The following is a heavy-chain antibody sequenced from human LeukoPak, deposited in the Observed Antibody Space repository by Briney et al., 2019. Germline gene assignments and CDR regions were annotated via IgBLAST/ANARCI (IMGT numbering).Heavy chain of an antibody. CDR3: ARSGWFGWFDP. V-gene: IGHV4-39*07. J-gene: IGHJ5*02. CDR2: IYHSGST. Sequence: SQTLSLTCTVSGGSISSGSYYWSWIRQPPGKGLEWIGSIYHSGSTYYNPSLKSRVTISVDTSKNQFSLKLSSVTAADTAVYYCARSGWFGWFDPWGQGTLVTVSP. CDR1: GGSISSGSYY. D-gene: IGHD3-10*01.